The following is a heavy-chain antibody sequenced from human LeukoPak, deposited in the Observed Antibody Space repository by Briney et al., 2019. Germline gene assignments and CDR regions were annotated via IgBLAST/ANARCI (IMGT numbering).Heavy chain of an antibody. Sequence: NSSETLSLTCTVSGASINNNLWTCIPQPPGKGLEWIGYIYSSGSVNYNPSLKSQVIISGDTSKNQISQNLTSVTAADTAVYFCARRADSSSWYGLDYWGQGTLVTVSS. CDR2: IYSSGSV. D-gene: IGHD6-13*01. V-gene: IGHV4-59*08. CDR1: GASINNNL. CDR3: ARRADSSSWYGLDY. J-gene: IGHJ4*02.